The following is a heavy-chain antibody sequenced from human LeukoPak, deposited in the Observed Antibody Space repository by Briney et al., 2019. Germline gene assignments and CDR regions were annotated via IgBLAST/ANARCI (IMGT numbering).Heavy chain of an antibody. V-gene: IGHV3-49*04. D-gene: IGHD6-19*01. CDR2: IRSKAYGGTT. J-gene: IGHJ4*02. Sequence: GGSLRLSCTASGFTFGDYAMSWVRQAPGKGLEWVGFIRSKAYGGTTEYAASVKGRFTISRDDSKSIAYLQMNSLKTEDTAVYYCTRGGSGWPSYSLYWGQGTLVTVSS. CDR1: GFTFGDYA. CDR3: TRGGSGWPSYSLY.